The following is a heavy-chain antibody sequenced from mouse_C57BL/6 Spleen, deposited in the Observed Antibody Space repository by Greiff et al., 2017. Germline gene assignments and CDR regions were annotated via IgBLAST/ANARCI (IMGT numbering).Heavy chain of an antibody. V-gene: IGHV8-8*01. CDR3: ARMIYYYGSSPRGYAMDY. Sequence: QVTLKVSGPGILQPSQTLSLTCSFSGFSLSTFGMGVGWIRQPSGKGLEWLAHIWWDDDKYYNPALKSRLTISKDTSKNQVFLKIANVDTADTATYYCARMIYYYGSSPRGYAMDYWGQGTSVTVSS. CDR1: GFSLSTFGMG. J-gene: IGHJ4*01. CDR2: IWWDDDK. D-gene: IGHD1-1*01.